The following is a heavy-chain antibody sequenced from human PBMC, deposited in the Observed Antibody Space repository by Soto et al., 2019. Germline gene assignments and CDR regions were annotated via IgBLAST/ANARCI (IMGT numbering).Heavy chain of an antibody. CDR2: IYHPGST. CDR1: GGSISTVGHY. V-gene: IGHV4-31*03. CDR3: ARATGTLRSRNCDY. Sequence: PSETLSLTCSVSGGSISTVGHYWTWIRQPPGQGLEWIGSIYHPGSTYYRKSLRSRLTMSVDTSKSQFSLRLSSVTAADTAVYYCARATGTLRSRNCDYWGQGSLVTV. J-gene: IGHJ4*02. D-gene: IGHD1-1*01.